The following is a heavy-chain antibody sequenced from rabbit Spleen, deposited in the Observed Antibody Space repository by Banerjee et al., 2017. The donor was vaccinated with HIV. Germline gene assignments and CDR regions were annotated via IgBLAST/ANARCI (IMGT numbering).Heavy chain of an antibody. J-gene: IGHJ3*01. CDR2: FDTGSSGFS. Sequence: QEQLEESGGGLVQPEGSLTLTCTAAGSFFSSNYYSCLVRQAPGKVLEWIACFDTGSSGFSCFASWAEGRFNVCLTSSTTVSLKMTSQTATVTAAYLCARYSGSSFSSFDKELWGQGTLVTVS. D-gene: IGHD8-1*01. V-gene: IGHV1S45*01. CDR3: ARYSGSSFSSFDKEL. CDR1: GSFFSSNYY.